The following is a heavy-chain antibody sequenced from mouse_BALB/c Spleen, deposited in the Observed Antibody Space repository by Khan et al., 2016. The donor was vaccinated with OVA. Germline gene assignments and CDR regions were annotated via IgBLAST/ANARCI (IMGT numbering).Heavy chain of an antibody. V-gene: IGHV3-6*02. CDR3: ARGGSSGPAWFAY. D-gene: IGHD3-1*01. CDR1: GYSITSGYF. Sequence: EVQLQESGPGLVKPSQSLSLTCSVTGYSITSGYFWNWIRQFPGNKLEWMGYIRYDGNSNYNPSLKNRISITRDTPKNQFFLKLNSVTPEDTATDYGARGGSSGPAWFAYWGQGTLVTVSA. J-gene: IGHJ3*01. CDR2: IRYDGNS.